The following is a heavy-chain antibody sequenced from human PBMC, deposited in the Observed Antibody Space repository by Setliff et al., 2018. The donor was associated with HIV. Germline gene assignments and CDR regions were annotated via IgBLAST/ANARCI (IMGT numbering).Heavy chain of an antibody. CDR3: ARAYYDSVLGSHRYRFYYFDY. Sequence: GASVKVSCKESGYTFNNYYMHWVRQAPGQGLEWMGIINPSDNRTYYAQKFQGRVTMTRDTSTSSVYMELRSLRSEDTAVCYCARAYYDSVLGSHRYRFYYFDYWGHGSLVTVSS. D-gene: IGHD3-16*02. CDR1: GYTFNNYY. J-gene: IGHJ4*01. CDR2: INPSDNRT. V-gene: IGHV1-46*02.